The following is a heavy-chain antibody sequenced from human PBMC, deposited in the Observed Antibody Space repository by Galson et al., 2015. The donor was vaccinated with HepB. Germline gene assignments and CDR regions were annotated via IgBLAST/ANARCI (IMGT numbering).Heavy chain of an antibody. V-gene: IGHV3-11*06. CDR3: ARAYRSGCSVGDYSYYGMDV. CDR1: GFIFNDYY. CDR2: ISSSSSYT. J-gene: IGHJ6*02. Sequence: SLRLSCAASGFIFNDYYMSWIRQAPGKGLEWVSYISSSSSYTDYADSVKGRFTISRDSAKNSLYLQMNSLRAEDTAVYYCARAYRSGCSVGDYSYYGMDVWGQGTTVTVSS. D-gene: IGHD6-19*01.